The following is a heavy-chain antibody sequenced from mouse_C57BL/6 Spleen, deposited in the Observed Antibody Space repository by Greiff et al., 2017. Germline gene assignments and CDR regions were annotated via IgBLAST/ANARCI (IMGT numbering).Heavy chain of an antibody. J-gene: IGHJ3*01. CDR3: TYDGLPSGFAY. D-gene: IGHD2-3*01. V-gene: IGHV1-78*01. Sequence: VKLVESDAELVKPGASVKISCKVSGYTFTDHTIHWMKQRPEQGLEWIGYIYPRDGSTKYNEKFKGKATLTADKSSSTAYMQLNSLTSEDSAVYFCTYDGLPSGFAYWGQGTLVTVSA. CDR1: GYTFTDHT. CDR2: IYPRDGST.